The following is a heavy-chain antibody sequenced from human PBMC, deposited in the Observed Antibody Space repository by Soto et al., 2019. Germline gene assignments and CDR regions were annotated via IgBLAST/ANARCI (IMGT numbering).Heavy chain of an antibody. D-gene: IGHD3-3*01. CDR2: INPRGGRT. CDR3: ARDGPPTTTGVGPVYPMDA. CDR1: GYTFTSNQ. Sequence: QMQLVPSGAEVKKPGASVKVSCQASGYTFTSNQMHWVRQAPGQGLEWMGMINPRGGRTTYAQRFQFRVMMTRDPSTSTIYMELSSLRSEDTAMYYCARDGPPTTTGVGPVYPMDAWCQGTTVTVS. V-gene: IGHV1-46*01. J-gene: IGHJ6*02.